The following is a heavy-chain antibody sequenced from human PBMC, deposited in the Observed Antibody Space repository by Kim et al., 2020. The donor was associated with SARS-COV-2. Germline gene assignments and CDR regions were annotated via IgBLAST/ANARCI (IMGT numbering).Heavy chain of an antibody. CDR3: ATGTIFGEYYYYYMDV. CDR2: ISAYNGNT. CDR1: GYTFTSYG. V-gene: IGHV1-18*01. J-gene: IGHJ6*03. Sequence: ASVKVSCKASGYTFTSYGISWVRQAPGQGLEWMGWISAYNGNTNYAQKLQGRVTMTTDTSTSTAYMELRSLRSDDTAVYYCATGTIFGEYYYYYMDVWGKGTTVTVSS. D-gene: IGHD3-3*01.